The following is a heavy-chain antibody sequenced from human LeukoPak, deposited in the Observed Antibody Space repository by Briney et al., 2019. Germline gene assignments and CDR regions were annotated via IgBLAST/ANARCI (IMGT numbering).Heavy chain of an antibody. Sequence: SETLSLTCAVYGGSFSGYYWRWIRQPPGKGLEWIGEINHSGSTNYNPSLKSRVTISVDTSKNQFSLKLSSVTTADTAVYYCARGQQLVRYFDYWGQGTLVTVSS. D-gene: IGHD6-13*01. J-gene: IGHJ4*02. CDR3: ARGQQLVRYFDY. V-gene: IGHV4-34*01. CDR1: GGSFSGYY. CDR2: INHSGST.